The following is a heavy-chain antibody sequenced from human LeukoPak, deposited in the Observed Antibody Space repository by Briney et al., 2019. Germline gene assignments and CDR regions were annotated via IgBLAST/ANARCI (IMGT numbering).Heavy chain of an antibody. CDR1: GGTFGSYA. CDR2: IIPIFGTA. D-gene: IGHD3-16*02. Sequence: SSVKVSCKASGGTFGSYAISWVRQAPGQGLEWMGGIIPIFGTANYAQKFQGRVTITADESTSTAYMELSSLRSEDTAVYYCARDGLRLGELSLTEMWYWGQGTLVTVSS. CDR3: ARDGLRLGELSLTEMWY. V-gene: IGHV1-69*01. J-gene: IGHJ4*02.